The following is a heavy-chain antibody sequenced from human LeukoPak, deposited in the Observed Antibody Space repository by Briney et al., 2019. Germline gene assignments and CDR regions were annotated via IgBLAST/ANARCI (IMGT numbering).Heavy chain of an antibody. J-gene: IGHJ6*03. Sequence: PGGSLRLSCVASGFTFSSHAMHWVRQAPGKGLEWVAVISFDGSNKYYTGSVKGRFAISRGNSKNTLYLQMNSLRAEDTAVYYCARGRYCTTSSCYSYYHYYNMDVWGKGTTVTVSS. CDR3: ARGRYCTTSSCYSYYHYYNMDV. CDR1: GFTFSSHA. V-gene: IGHV3-30*09. CDR2: ISFDGSNK. D-gene: IGHD2-2*01.